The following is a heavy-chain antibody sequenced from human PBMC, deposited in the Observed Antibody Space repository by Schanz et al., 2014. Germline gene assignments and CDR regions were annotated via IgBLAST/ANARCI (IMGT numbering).Heavy chain of an antibody. D-gene: IGHD3-10*01. Sequence: VRLVESGGGVVQPGRSLRLSCAASGFTLSSYGMHWVRQAPGKGLEWVSALSEGGGGTHYADSVRGRFTISRDNSKNALYLQMNSLRAEDTAVYYCARIGGSVFDYWAQGTLVTVSS. J-gene: IGHJ4*02. V-gene: IGHV3-23*04. CDR1: GFTLSSYG. CDR2: LSEGGGGT. CDR3: ARIGGSVFDY.